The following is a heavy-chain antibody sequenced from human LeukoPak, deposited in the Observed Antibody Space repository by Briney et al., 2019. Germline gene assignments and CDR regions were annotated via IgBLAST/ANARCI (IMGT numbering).Heavy chain of an antibody. Sequence: GGSLRLSCAASGFTFSSYAMNWVLQAPGQGLESVSVINGSANSTYYADSVKGRFTISRDNSKNTLYLQMISLRAEDTAVYYCAKDRVGRGVDYDAFDIWGQGTMVTVSS. V-gene: IGHV3-23*01. CDR1: GFTFSSYA. CDR2: INGSANST. CDR3: AKDRVGRGVDYDAFDI. J-gene: IGHJ3*02. D-gene: IGHD3-9*01.